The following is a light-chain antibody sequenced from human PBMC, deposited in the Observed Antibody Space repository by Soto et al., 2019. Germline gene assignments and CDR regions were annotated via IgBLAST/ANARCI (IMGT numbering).Light chain of an antibody. Sequence: QSVLTQPPSVSGTPGQRVTVSCSGGRSNIGSNTVHWYQQLPGAAPKLLIYRDNQRPSGVPDRFAASKSGTSASLAISGLQSEDESDYYCAAWDDSHNVLDVFGTGTKVTVL. V-gene: IGLV1-44*01. J-gene: IGLJ1*01. CDR3: AAWDDSHNVLDV. CDR2: RDN. CDR1: RSNIGSNT.